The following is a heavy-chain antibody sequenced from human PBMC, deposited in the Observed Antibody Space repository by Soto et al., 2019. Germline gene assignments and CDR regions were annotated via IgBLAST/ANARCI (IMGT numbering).Heavy chain of an antibody. CDR1: GDSMSTFY. CDR3: ARDQSGAADF. J-gene: IGHJ4*03. Sequence: SETLSLTCTVSGDSMSTFYWNWIRRSAEKGLEWIRRISATGTTTYIPSLKSRITLSVDTSKNEFSLNLKFVTAADTDVYFCARDQSGAADFRGPGTLVTVYS. CDR2: ISATGTT. D-gene: IGHD7-27*01. V-gene: IGHV4-4*07.